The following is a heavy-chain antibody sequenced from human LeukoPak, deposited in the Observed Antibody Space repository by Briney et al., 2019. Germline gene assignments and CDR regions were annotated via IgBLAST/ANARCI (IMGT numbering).Heavy chain of an antibody. Sequence: KPGGSLRLSCAASGFTFINAWISWVRQAPGKGLEWVGHIKSKTDGGTTDYGAPVKGRFTISRDDSKNTLYLRMNSLKTEDTAVYYCTTHHLTTRLFEFDYWGQGTLVTVSS. D-gene: IGHD4-17*01. CDR3: TTHHLTTRLFEFDY. CDR1: GFTFINAW. CDR2: IKSKTDGGTT. V-gene: IGHV3-15*01. J-gene: IGHJ4*02.